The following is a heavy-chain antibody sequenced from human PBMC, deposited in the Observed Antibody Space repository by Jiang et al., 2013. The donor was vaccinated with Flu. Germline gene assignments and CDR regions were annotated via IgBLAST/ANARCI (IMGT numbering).Heavy chain of an antibody. V-gene: IGHV2-5*01. CDR3: ARGPVFDY. Sequence: PTQTLTLTCTFSGFSLSTPTVAVGWIRQPPGTALEWLALIFWNDDTYYSPSLKSRLIITKDTSKNQVVLTMTNMDPVDTATYYCARGPVFDYWGQGVLVTVSS. CDR1: GFSLSTPTVA. CDR2: IFWNDDT. J-gene: IGHJ4*02.